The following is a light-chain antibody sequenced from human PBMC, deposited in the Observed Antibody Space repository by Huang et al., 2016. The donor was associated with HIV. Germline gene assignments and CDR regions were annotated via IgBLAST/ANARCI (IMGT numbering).Light chain of an antibody. CDR1: RSVSTN. CDR3: HQYNNWLLS. V-gene: IGKV3-15*01. CDR2: GSS. J-gene: IGKJ4*01. Sequence: EIVMTQSPATLSVSPGQRVTLSYRATRSVSTNLAWSQQRHGQAPRLLIYGSSTRAPGIPARFSGSGSGTDFSLTISSLQSEDFALYYCHQYNNWLLSFGGGTRV.